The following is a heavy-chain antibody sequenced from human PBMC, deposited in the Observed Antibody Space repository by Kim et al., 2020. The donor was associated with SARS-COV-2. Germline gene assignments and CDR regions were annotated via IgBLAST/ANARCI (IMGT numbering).Heavy chain of an antibody. Sequence: ASVKVSCKASGYTFTSYAMNWVRQAPGQGLEWMGWINTNTGNPTYAQGFTGRFVFSLDTSVSTAYLQISSLKAEDTAVYYCARDRPMYSSRLYALLTGPPGYRMDVWGQGTTVTLSS. J-gene: IGHJ6*02. D-gene: IGHD6-13*01. CDR3: ARDRPMYSSRLYALLTGPPGYRMDV. CDR1: GYTFTSYA. CDR2: INTNTGNP. V-gene: IGHV7-4-1*02.